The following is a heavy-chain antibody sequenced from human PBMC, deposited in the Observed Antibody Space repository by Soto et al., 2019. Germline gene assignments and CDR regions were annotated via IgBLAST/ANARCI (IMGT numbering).Heavy chain of an antibody. J-gene: IGHJ4*02. CDR1: GCTFSSYT. V-gene: IGHV1-69*02. CDR2: IIPILGIA. Sequence: ASVKVSCKASGCTFSSYTISWVRQAPGQGLEWMGRIIPILGIANYAQKFQGRVTITADKSTSTAYMELSSLRSEDTAVYYCARSSGSGSPIPQNDYWGQGTLVTVS. CDR3: ARSSGSGSPIPQNDY. D-gene: IGHD3-10*01.